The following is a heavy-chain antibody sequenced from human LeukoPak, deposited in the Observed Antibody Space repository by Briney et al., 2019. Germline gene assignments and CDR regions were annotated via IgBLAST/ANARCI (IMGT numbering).Heavy chain of an antibody. J-gene: IGHJ4*02. CDR3: ARGTVEMATISY. V-gene: IGHV3-21*01. Sequence: PGGALTLSCAASGCTFSSYSMNWVRQAPGKGLEWVSSINSSSSYIYYAGSVKGRFTISRDNAKNSLYLQMNRLRAEDTAVYYCARGTVEMATISYWGQGTLVTVSS. CDR1: GCTFSSYS. CDR2: INSSSSYI. D-gene: IGHD5-24*01.